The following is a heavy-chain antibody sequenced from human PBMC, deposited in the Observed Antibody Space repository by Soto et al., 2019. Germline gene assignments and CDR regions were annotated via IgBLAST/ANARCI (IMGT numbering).Heavy chain of an antibody. V-gene: IGHV1-18*04. CDR1: GYTFTSYG. D-gene: IGHD2-2*02. J-gene: IGHJ3*02. CDR2: ISAYNGNT. CDR3: ATYIVVVPAAIVDHDAFDI. Sequence: GASVKVSCKASGYTFTSYGISWVRQAPGQGLEWMGWISAYNGNTNYAQKLQGRVTMTTDTSTSTAYMELRSLRSDDTAVYYCATYIVVVPAAIVDHDAFDIWGQGTMVTVS.